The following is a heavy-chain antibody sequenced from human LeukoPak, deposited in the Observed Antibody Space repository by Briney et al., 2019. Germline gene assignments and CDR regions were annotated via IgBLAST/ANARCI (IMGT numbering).Heavy chain of an antibody. Sequence: GGSLRLSCAASGFTFYDYAMHWVRQAPGKGLEWVSGISWNSGSIGYADSVKGRFTISRDNAKNSLYLQMNSLRAEDTALYYCAKATVTVGAFDIWGQGTMVTVSS. CDR1: GFTFYDYA. CDR2: ISWNSGSI. CDR3: AKATVTVGAFDI. J-gene: IGHJ3*02. V-gene: IGHV3-9*01. D-gene: IGHD1-26*01.